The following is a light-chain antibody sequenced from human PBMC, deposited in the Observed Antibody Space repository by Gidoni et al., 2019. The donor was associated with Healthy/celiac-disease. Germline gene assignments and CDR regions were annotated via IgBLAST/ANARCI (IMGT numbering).Light chain of an antibody. J-gene: IGKJ1*01. Sequence: DIVMTQSPDSLAVSLGERAPINCKSSQSVLYSSNNKNYLAWYQQKPGKPPKLLIYWASTRESGVPDRFSGSGSGTDFTLTISSLQAEDVAVYYCQQYYSTPVTFGQGTKVEIK. CDR2: WAS. CDR3: QQYYSTPVT. CDR1: QSVLYSSNNKNY. V-gene: IGKV4-1*01.